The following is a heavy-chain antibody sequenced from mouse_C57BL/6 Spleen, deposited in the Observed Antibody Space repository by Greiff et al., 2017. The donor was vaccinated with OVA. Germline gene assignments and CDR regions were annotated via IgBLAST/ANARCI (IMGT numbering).Heavy chain of an antibody. CDR1: GYTFTDYY. V-gene: IGHV1-26*01. CDR2: INPNNGGT. CDR3: AGLRYFDV. D-gene: IGHD3-3*01. Sequence: EVQLQQSGPELVKPGASVKISCKASGYTFTDYYMNWVKQSHGKSLEWIGDINPNNGGTSYNQKFKGKATLTVDKSSSTAYMQLSSLTSEDSAVYYCAGLRYFDVWGTGTTVTVSS. J-gene: IGHJ1*03.